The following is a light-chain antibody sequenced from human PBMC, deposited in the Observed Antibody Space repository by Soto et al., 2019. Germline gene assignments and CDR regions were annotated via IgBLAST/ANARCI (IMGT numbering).Light chain of an antibody. V-gene: IGKV1-5*03. J-gene: IGKJ1*01. CDR3: QHYNSYSEA. CDR1: QSISNW. CDR2: KAS. Sequence: DIQMTQSPSTLSASVGDRVTITCRASQSISNWLAWYQQKTGKAPKLLIYKASSLESGVPSRFSGSGSGPEFTLPISSLQPGDFETYYCQHYNSYSEAFGQGTKVDIK.